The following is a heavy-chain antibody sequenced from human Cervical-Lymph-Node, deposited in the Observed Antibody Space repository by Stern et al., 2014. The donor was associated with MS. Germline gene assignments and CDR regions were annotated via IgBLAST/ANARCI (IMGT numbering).Heavy chain of an antibody. CDR2: IIPIIGTA. CDR3: ALGGFGHYFEY. D-gene: IGHD3-10*01. V-gene: IGHV1-69*01. Sequence: VQLVESGAEVQKPGSSVKVSCRASGGTFSSSDISWVRQAPGQGLAWMGGIIPIIGTANYAQKYQVRVTITADESTSTAYMELSSLRSEDTAIYYCALGGFGHYFEYWGQGTLVTVSS. J-gene: IGHJ4*02. CDR1: GGTFSSSD.